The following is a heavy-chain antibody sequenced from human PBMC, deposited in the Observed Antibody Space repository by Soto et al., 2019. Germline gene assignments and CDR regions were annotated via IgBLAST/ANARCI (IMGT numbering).Heavy chain of an antibody. CDR2: ISGSGGST. Sequence: GGSLRLSCAASGFTFSSYAMSWVRQAPGKGLEWVSAISGSGGSTYYADSVKGRFTISRDNSKNTLYLQMNSLRAEDTAVYYCAKTSQPIGYCSGGSCYSDFDYWGQGTLVTVSS. CDR3: AKTSQPIGYCSGGSCYSDFDY. J-gene: IGHJ4*02. CDR1: GFTFSSYA. V-gene: IGHV3-23*01. D-gene: IGHD2-15*01.